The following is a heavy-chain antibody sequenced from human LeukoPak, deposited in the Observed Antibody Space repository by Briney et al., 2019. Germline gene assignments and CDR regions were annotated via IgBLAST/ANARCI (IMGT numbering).Heavy chain of an antibody. CDR2: ISGRTGGT. CDR1: GGSISSSSYY. D-gene: IGHD5-12*01. CDR3: AKCGNSGCHLIDY. V-gene: IGHV3-23*01. J-gene: IGHJ4*02. Sequence: PSETLSLTCTVSGGSISSSSYYWGWIRQPPGKGLEWVSAISGRTGGTYYADSVKGRFTISRDNSKSTLYLQMDSLRAEDAAVYYCAKCGNSGCHLIDYWGQGTLVTVSS.